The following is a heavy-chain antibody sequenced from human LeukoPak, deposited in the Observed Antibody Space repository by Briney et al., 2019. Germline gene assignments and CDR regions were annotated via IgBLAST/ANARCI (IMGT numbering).Heavy chain of an antibody. J-gene: IGHJ4*02. CDR1: GFTFSSYW. Sequence: PGGCLRLSWAASGFTFSSYWMSWVRQAPGKGLEWVANIKQDGSEKYYVDSVKGRFTISRDNAKNSLYLQMNSLRAEDTAVYYCASSISNWSGRDYWGQGTLVTVSS. V-gene: IGHV3-7*01. CDR3: ASSISNWSGRDY. CDR2: IKQDGSEK. D-gene: IGHD3-3*01.